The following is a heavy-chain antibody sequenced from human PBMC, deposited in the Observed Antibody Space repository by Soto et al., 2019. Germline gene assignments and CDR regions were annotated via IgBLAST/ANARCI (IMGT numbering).Heavy chain of an antibody. Sequence: PSETLSLTCTVSGGSISSYYWSWIRQPPGKGLEWIGYIYYSGSTNYNPSLKSRVTISVDTSKNQFSLKLSSVTAADTAVYYCARRGEYSSSSLDYWGQGTLVTVSS. V-gene: IGHV4-59*01. CDR3: ARRGEYSSSSLDY. CDR1: GGSISSYY. D-gene: IGHD6-6*01. CDR2: IYYSGST. J-gene: IGHJ4*02.